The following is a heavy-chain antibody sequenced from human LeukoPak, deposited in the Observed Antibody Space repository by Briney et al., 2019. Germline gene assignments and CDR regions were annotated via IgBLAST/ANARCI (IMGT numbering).Heavy chain of an antibody. V-gene: IGHV4-39*01. J-gene: IGHJ4*02. Sequence: SETLSLTCTVSVGSISSSDDYWGWIRPPPGKGLEWIGTINYSGNAYDNPSLKSRLNISVDTSKNQFSLKLSSVTAADTAVYYCARHPSKYDILTGYYIAPPDYWGQGTLVTVSS. CDR3: ARHPSKYDILTGYYIAPPDY. CDR2: INYSGNA. CDR1: VGSISSSDDY. D-gene: IGHD3-9*01.